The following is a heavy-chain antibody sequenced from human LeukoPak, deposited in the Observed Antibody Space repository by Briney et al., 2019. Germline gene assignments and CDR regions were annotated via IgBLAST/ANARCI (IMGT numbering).Heavy chain of an antibody. CDR2: IGTAGDT. D-gene: IGHD5/OR15-5a*01. CDR3: ARQKYLRGPDVEYFDY. CDR1: GFTFSSYD. V-gene: IGHV3-13*01. J-gene: IGHJ4*02. Sequence: GGSLRLSCAASGFTFSSYDMHWVRQATGKGLEWVSAIGTAGDTYYPGSVKGRFTISRDNAKNSLYLQMNSLRAEDTAVYYCARQKYLRGPDVEYFDYWGQGTLVTVSS.